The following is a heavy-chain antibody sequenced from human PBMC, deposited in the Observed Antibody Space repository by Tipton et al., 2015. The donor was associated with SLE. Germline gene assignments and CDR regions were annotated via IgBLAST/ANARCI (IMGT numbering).Heavy chain of an antibody. Sequence: TLSLTCTVSGGSISSSSYYWGWIRQHPGKGLEWIGSIYHSGSTNYNPSLKSRVTISVDTSKNQFSLKLSSVTAADTAVYYCASGGFRELVDYWGQGTLVTVSS. CDR1: GGSISSSSYY. J-gene: IGHJ4*02. D-gene: IGHD3-10*01. CDR2: IYHSGST. CDR3: ASGGFRELVDY. V-gene: IGHV4-39*07.